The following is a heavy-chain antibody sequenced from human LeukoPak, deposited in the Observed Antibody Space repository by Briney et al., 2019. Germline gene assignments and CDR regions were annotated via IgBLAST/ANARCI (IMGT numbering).Heavy chain of an antibody. J-gene: IGHJ5*02. Sequence: GASVKVSCKASGYTFTSYDINWVRQATGQGLEWMGWMNPNSGNTGYAQKFQGRVTMTRDTSISTAYMELSRLRSDDTDVYYCARPPSDYGEYISGWFDPWGQGTLVTVSS. CDR3: ARPPSDYGEYISGWFDP. V-gene: IGHV1-8*01. D-gene: IGHD4-17*01. CDR1: GYTFTSYD. CDR2: MNPNSGNT.